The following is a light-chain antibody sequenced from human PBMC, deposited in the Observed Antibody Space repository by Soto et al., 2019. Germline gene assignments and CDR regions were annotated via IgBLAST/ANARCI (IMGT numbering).Light chain of an antibody. Sequence: EIVLTQSPGTLSLSPGERATLSCRASHTISSSYLAWYQQKPGQAPRLLMYGISRRATGIPDRFSGSGSGTAFTLPITSLEPADFAVYYCQQYVTSSPRTFGQGTKVEIK. CDR3: QQYVTSSPRT. CDR1: HTISSSY. CDR2: GIS. J-gene: IGKJ1*01. V-gene: IGKV3-20*01.